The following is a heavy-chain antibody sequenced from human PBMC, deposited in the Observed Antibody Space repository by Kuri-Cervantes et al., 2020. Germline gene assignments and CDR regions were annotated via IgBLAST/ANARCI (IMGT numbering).Heavy chain of an antibody. Sequence: SETLSLTCTVSGGSISGYYWSWIRQPPGRGLEWIGYIYYSGSTNYNPSLKSRVTISVDTSKNQFSLKLNSVTAADTAVYYCARYAVTTNNFDYWGQGTLVTVSS. CDR2: IYYSGST. D-gene: IGHD4-17*01. CDR3: ARYAVTTNNFDY. J-gene: IGHJ4*02. CDR1: GGSISGYY. V-gene: IGHV4-59*12.